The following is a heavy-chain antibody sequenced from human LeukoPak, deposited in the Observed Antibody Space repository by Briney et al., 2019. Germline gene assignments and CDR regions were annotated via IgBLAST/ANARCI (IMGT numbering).Heavy chain of an antibody. J-gene: IGHJ4*02. CDR2: ISSSGSST. V-gene: IGHV3-11*01. CDR1: GFTFSDYY. D-gene: IGHD6-13*01. Sequence: GGSLRLSCAASGFTFSDYYMSWIRQAPGKGLEWVSYISSSGSSTYYADSVKGRFTISRDNAKSSLYLQLNSLRAEDTAVYYCARYSSSWYPFWGQGTLVTVSS. CDR3: ARYSSSWYPF.